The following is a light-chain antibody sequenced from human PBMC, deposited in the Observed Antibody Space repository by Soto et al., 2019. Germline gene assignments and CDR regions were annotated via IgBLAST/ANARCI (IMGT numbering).Light chain of an antibody. CDR1: QIITSY. V-gene: IGKV1-39*01. CDR3: QQSFSTTIT. Sequence: DIQLTQSPSFLSASVGDRVTITCRASQIITSYLNWYQQKPGKAPKSLIYAASNLQSGVPSRLSGSGYGTDFTITISSIKTEDFETYYCQQSFSTTITFGQGTRLEIK. J-gene: IGKJ5*01. CDR2: AAS.